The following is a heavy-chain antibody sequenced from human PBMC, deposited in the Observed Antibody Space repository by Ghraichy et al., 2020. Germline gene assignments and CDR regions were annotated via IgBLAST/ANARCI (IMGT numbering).Heavy chain of an antibody. CDR2: LNRNGGSR. V-gene: IGHV3-20*04. D-gene: IGHD3-22*01. CDR3: ARKTYESSGYYDAFDI. CDR1: GFSFEDYD. J-gene: IGHJ3*02. Sequence: LSLTCAVSGFSFEDYDMPWVRQAPGKGLEWVSGLNRNGGSRLYGNSVTGRFTISRDNAKNSLYLQMNSLRADDTALYYCARKTYESSGYYDAFDIWGQGTKVTVSS.